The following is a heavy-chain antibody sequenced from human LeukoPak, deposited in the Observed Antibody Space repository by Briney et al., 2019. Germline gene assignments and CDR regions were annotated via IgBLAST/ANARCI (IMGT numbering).Heavy chain of an antibody. CDR2: ISYDGSNK. V-gene: IGHV3-30*04. CDR1: GFTFSSYA. J-gene: IGHJ4*02. D-gene: IGHD3-9*01. Sequence: GRSLRLSCAASGFTFSSYAMHWVRQAPGKGLEWVAVISYDGSNKYYADSVKGRFTISRDNSKNTLYLQMNSLRAEDTAVYYCTGDFIFWGQGSLVTASS. CDR3: TGDFIF.